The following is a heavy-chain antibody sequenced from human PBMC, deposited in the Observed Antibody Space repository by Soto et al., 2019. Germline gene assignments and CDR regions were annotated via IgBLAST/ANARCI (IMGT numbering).Heavy chain of an antibody. CDR2: ISYDGSNK. V-gene: IGHV3-30-3*01. Sequence: QVQLVESGGGVVQPGRSLRLSCAASGFTFSSYAMHWVRQAPGKGLEWVAVISYDGSNKYYADSVKGRFTISRDNSKNTLYLQMNSLRAEDTAVYYCAREKRGYSGYEVGWFDPWGQGTLVTVSS. J-gene: IGHJ5*02. D-gene: IGHD5-12*01. CDR3: AREKRGYSGYEVGWFDP. CDR1: GFTFSSYA.